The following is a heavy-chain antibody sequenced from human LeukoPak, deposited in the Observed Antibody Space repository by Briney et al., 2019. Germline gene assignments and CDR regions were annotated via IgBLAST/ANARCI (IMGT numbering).Heavy chain of an antibody. V-gene: IGHV3-23*01. J-gene: IGHJ4*02. CDR2: ISGGGDST. Sequence: GGSLRLSCAASGFTFSSYAMSWLRQAPGKGLEWVSAISGGGDSTYYADSVKGRFTISRDSSKTTLHLQMNSLSAEAAVIYYCAKRVGRTSWNFDYWGRGTLVSVSS. CDR1: GFTFSSYA. D-gene: IGHD2-2*01. CDR3: AKRVGRTSWNFDY.